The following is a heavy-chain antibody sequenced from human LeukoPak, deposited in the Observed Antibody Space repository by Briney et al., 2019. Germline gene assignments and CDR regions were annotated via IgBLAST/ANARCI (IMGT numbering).Heavy chain of an antibody. CDR2: ISYDGSKK. J-gene: IGHJ4*02. CDR3: ATPRDGYNFFDC. Sequence: QPGGSLRLSCAAAGFIFSSYSMHWVRQAPGKGLEWVAVISYDGSKKYYPESVTGRFTISRDSSKNTLYLQMNSLRAEDTAVYYCATPRDGYNFFDCWGQGALVTVSS. V-gene: IGHV3-30*03. CDR1: GFIFSSYS. D-gene: IGHD5-24*01.